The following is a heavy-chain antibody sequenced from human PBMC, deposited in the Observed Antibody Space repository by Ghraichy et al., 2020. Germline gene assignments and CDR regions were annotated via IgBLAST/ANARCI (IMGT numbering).Heavy chain of an antibody. J-gene: IGHJ4*02. CDR3: AKHGPEYQLLHDDY. CDR2: ISGSGCST. D-gene: IGHD2-2*01. Sequence: EWDSDISGSGCSTYYDDSVKCLFTISRDNSKNTLYLQMNSLRAEDTAVYYCAKHGPEYQLLHDDYWGQGTL. V-gene: IGHV3-23*01.